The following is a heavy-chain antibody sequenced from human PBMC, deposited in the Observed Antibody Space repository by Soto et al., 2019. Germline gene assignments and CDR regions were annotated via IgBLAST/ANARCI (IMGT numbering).Heavy chain of an antibody. V-gene: IGHV4-59*01. J-gene: IGHJ6*03. Sequence: PSETLSLTCTVSGGSISSYYWSWIRQPPGKGLEWIGYTYYSGSTNYNPSLKSRVTISVDTSKNQFSLKLSSVTAADTAVYYCAREVATSNYYYYMDVWGKGTTVTVSS. D-gene: IGHD5-12*01. CDR2: TYYSGST. CDR3: AREVATSNYYYYMDV. CDR1: GGSISSYY.